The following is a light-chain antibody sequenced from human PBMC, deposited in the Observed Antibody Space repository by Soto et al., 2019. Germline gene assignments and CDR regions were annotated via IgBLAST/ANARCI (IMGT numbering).Light chain of an antibody. J-gene: IGLJ1*01. CDR3: TSCITANTRCV. CDR2: EVN. V-gene: IGLV2-14*01. CDR1: SSDIGRYNY. Sequence: QPVLTQPASVSGSPGQSITISCTGTSSDIGRYNYVSWFQQHPGKVPKLVIFEVNYRPSGVSDRFSGSKSGNTASLTITGLQAEDEADYYCTSCITANTRCVFGSGTKVTVL.